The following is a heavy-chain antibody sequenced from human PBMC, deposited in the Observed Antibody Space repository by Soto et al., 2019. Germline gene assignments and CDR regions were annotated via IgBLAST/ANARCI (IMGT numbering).Heavy chain of an antibody. Sequence: QITLKESGPPLVKPTQTLTLTCTFSGFSLSTRGVAVGWIRQPPGKALEWLALIYWDDDKRYSPSLKSRLTITKDTSKNQVVLTMTNMDPVDTATYYCAHTYSSGWAFDSWGQGTLVTVSS. J-gene: IGHJ4*02. D-gene: IGHD6-19*01. V-gene: IGHV2-5*02. CDR3: AHTYSSGWAFDS. CDR2: IYWDDDK. CDR1: GFSLSTRGVA.